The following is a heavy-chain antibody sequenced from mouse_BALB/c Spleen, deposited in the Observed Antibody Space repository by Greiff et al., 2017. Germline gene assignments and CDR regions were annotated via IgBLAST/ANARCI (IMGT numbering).Heavy chain of an antibody. J-gene: IGHJ4*01. CDR2: ISTYYGDA. CDR1: GYTFTDYA. Sequence: VQLQESGAELVRPGVSVKISCKGSGYTFTDYAMHWVKQSHAKSLEWIGVISTYYGDASYNQKFKGKATMTVDKSSSTAYMELARLTSEDSAIYYCARKDYGSSYGAMDYWGQGTSVTVSS. CDR3: ARKDYGSSYGAMDY. V-gene: IGHV1S137*01. D-gene: IGHD1-1*01.